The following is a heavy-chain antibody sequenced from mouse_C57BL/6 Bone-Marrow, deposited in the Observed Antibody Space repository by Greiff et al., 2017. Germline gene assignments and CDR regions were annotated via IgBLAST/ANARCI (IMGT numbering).Heavy chain of an antibody. CDR2: IDPENGDT. CDR3: TTPLISRGY. J-gene: IGHJ2*01. CDR1: GFNIKDDY. Sequence: VQLQQSGAELVRPGASVKLSCTASGFNIKDDYMHWVKQRPEQGLEWIGWIDPENGDTEYASKLQGKATITADTSSNTAYLQLSSLTSEDTAVYYCTTPLISRGYWGQGTTLTVSS. D-gene: IGHD3-3*01. V-gene: IGHV14-4*01.